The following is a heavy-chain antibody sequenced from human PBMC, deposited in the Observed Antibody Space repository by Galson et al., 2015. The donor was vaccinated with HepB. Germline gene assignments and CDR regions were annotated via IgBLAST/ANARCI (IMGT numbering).Heavy chain of an antibody. D-gene: IGHD2-15*01. V-gene: IGHV3-30-3*01. Sequence: SLRLSCAASGFNFTNYAFHWVRQAPGKGLEWVAVISYDGTDKYYAGSVKGRFSISRDISKNTVILQMDSLRGEDTSVYYCARGYCRGGSCYTLVYKYGMDVWGQGTTVTVSS. CDR3: ARGYCRGGSCYTLVYKYGMDV. CDR1: GFNFTNYA. J-gene: IGHJ6*02. CDR2: ISYDGTDK.